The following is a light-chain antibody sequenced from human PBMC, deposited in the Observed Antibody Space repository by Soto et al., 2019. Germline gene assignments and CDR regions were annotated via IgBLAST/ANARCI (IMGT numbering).Light chain of an antibody. CDR1: ESISTS. CDR2: GAS. J-gene: IGKJ3*01. V-gene: IGKV3D-15*01. CDR3: QQYGSSGVT. Sequence: EIVMTQSPATLSVSPGERVTLSCRASESISTSLAWYQQKPGQAPRLLIYGASSRATGIPPRFSGSGSGTEFTLTISRLEPEDFAVYYCQQYGSSGVTFGPGTKVDIK.